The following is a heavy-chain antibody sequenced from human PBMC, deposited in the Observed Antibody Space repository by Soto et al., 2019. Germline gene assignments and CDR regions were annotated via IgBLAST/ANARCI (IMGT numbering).Heavy chain of an antibody. Sequence: SETLSLTCAVYGGSFSGYYWSWIRQPPGKGLEWIGEINHSGSTNYNPSLKSRVTISVDTSKNQFSLKLSSVTAADTAVYYCARVLVVPAAIEGNWFDPWGQGTLVTVSS. CDR1: GGSFSGYY. D-gene: IGHD2-2*01. J-gene: IGHJ5*02. V-gene: IGHV4-34*01. CDR3: ARVLVVPAAIEGNWFDP. CDR2: INHSGST.